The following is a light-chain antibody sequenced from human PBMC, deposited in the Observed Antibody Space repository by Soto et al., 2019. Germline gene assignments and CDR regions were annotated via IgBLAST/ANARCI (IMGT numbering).Light chain of an antibody. CDR2: DVS. CDR3: SSHTTSSTLDV. J-gene: IGLJ1*01. V-gene: IGLV2-14*03. Sequence: QSALTQPASVSGSPGQSITISCTGTSSDVGGYNYVSWYQQRPGKAPKLIIYDVSNRPSGVSNRFSGSKSGNTASLTISGLQAEDEADYYCSSHTTSSTLDVFGTGTKLTVL. CDR1: SSDVGGYNY.